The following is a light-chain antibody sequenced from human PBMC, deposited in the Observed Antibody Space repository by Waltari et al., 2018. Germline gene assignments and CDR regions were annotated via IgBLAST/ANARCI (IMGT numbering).Light chain of an antibody. CDR3: QQYYRSRT. V-gene: IGKV4-1*01. CDR1: QSILYSSNDKNY. Sequence: DIVMTQSPDSLAVSLGERATINCKSSQSILYSSNDKNYLAWYQQKPGKPPKRLIYWASTRESGVPDRFSGSGSGTDFTLTISSLQAEDVAVYYCQQYYRSRTFGQGTKVEIK. J-gene: IGKJ1*01. CDR2: WAS.